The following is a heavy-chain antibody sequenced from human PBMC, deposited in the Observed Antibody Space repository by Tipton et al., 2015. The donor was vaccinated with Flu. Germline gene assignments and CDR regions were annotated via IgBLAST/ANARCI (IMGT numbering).Heavy chain of an antibody. CDR3: ARLTIFGVVIIGNYYYYMDV. D-gene: IGHD3-3*01. Sequence: TLSLTCTVSGGSISSSDYYWGWVRQPPGKGLEWIGEINHSGSTNYNPSLKSRVTISVDTSKNQFSLKLSSVTAADTAVYYCARLTIFGVVIIGNYYYYMDVWGKGTTVTVSS. J-gene: IGHJ6*03. V-gene: IGHV4-39*07. CDR1: GGSISSSDYY. CDR2: INHSGST.